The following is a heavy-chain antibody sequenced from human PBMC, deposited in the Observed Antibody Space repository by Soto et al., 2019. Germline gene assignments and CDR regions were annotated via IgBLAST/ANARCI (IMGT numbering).Heavy chain of an antibody. Sequence: SVKVSCKASGGTFSSYTISWVRQAPGQGLEWMGRIIPILGIANYAQKFQDRVTITADKSTSTAYMELSSLRSEDTAVYYCARSKAAPRYYYYYMDVWGKGTTVTVSS. CDR2: IIPILGIA. J-gene: IGHJ6*03. CDR3: ARSKAAPRYYYYYMDV. D-gene: IGHD6-13*01. V-gene: IGHV1-69*02. CDR1: GGTFSSYT.